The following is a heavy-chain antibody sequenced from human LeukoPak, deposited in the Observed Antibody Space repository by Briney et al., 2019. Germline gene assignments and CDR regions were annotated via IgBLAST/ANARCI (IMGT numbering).Heavy chain of an antibody. CDR3: ATHPPPYGDFPFDY. CDR2: VKSKTDGGTT. Sequence: GGSLRLSCAASGFSFSNAWMSWVRQAPGRGLEWVGRVKSKTDGGTTAYTAPVEGRFTISRDDSKNTLYLQMNTLKTEDTAVYYCATHPPPYGDFPFDYWGQGTLVTASS. D-gene: IGHD4-17*01. J-gene: IGHJ4*02. V-gene: IGHV3-15*01. CDR1: GFSFSNAW.